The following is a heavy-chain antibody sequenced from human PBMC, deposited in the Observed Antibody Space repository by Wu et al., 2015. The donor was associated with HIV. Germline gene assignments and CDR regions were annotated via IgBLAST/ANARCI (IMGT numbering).Heavy chain of an antibody. J-gene: IGHJ4*02. CDR3: AATQILRYFNT. D-gene: IGHD3-9*01. CDR1: GINLMNTA. Sequence: QMQLVQSGPEVKRPGTSVKLSCKASGINLMNTAIQWVRQARGQRLEWIGRVVAGSGDTNYSQNFQERVTITRDMSTSTAYMELTRLTFKDTAVYSCAATQILRYFNTWGQGALVTVSS. CDR2: VVAGSGDT. V-gene: IGHV1-58*02.